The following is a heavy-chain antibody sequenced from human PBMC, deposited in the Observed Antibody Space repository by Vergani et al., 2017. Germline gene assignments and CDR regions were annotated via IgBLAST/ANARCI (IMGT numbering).Heavy chain of an antibody. D-gene: IGHD3-22*01. CDR1: GYTFSRYW. CDR3: ARVGWSYYDSSGYYYAPGGWFDP. Sequence: EVELVQSGAELKKPGASLKISCKASGYTFSRYWIGWVRQVPGKGLEWMGRIDPSDSYTNYSPSFQGHVTISADKSISTAYLQWSSLKASDTAMYYCARVGWSYYDSSGYYYAPGGWFDPWGQGTLVTVPS. J-gene: IGHJ5*02. CDR2: IDPSDSYT. V-gene: IGHV5-10-1*01.